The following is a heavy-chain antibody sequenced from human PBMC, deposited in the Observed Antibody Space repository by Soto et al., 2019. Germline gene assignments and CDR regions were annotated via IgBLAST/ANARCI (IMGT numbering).Heavy chain of an antibody. J-gene: IGHJ4*02. V-gene: IGHV3-23*04. CDR2: ISGPGDSP. D-gene: IGHD6-19*01. CDR1: GFTFRSYV. CDR3: AKDTAVSGTFVVAYDS. Sequence: EVQLVESGGGLVQPGGSLRLSCTASGFTFRSYVMSWVRQAPGKGLEWVSSISGPGDSPFYVDSVKGRFTISRDNSKSTLYMEMNSLRADDTAIYYCAKDTAVSGTFVVAYDSWGQGSLVTVSS.